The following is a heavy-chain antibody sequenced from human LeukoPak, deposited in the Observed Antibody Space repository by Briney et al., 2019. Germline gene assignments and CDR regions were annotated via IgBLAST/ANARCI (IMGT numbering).Heavy chain of an antibody. D-gene: IGHD5-24*01. V-gene: IGHV3-15*01. CDR1: GFSFSNAW. J-gene: IGHJ5*02. Sequence: PGGCLRLSCAASGFSFSNAWMSWVRQAPGKGMEWVGRIKTKTDGETTDYAAPVKGRFTISRDDSKNTLYLEMNSLKTEDTAVYYCAETHRYNHWGQGTLVTVSS. CDR3: AETHRYNH. CDR2: IKTKTDGETT.